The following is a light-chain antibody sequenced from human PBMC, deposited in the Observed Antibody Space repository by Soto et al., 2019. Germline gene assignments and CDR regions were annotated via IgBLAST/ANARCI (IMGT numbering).Light chain of an antibody. V-gene: IGKV1-5*01. CDR3: QQYYSYPIT. CDR1: QSISTW. J-gene: IGKJ5*01. CDR2: DVS. Sequence: DVQMTQSPSTLSASVGDRVTITCRASQSISTWLAWYQQKPGKAPRFLMYDVSNLESGVPSRFSGNGFGTEFTLTISSLQPDDFATDYYQQYYSYPITFGQGTRLDIK.